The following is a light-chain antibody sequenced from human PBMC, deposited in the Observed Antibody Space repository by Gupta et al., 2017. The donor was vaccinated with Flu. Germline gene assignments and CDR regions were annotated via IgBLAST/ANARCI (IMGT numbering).Light chain of an antibody. CDR1: QSVSSN. Sequence: ELVMTQSPATLSVSPGERATLSCRASQSVSSNLAWYQQKPGQAPRLLISGASTRATGTPVKFSGSGSGTEFTLTISSLQSEDFAVYYCQQYINWPVYSFGPGTKLEIK. CDR2: GAS. V-gene: IGKV3-15*01. CDR3: QQYINWPVYS. J-gene: IGKJ2*03.